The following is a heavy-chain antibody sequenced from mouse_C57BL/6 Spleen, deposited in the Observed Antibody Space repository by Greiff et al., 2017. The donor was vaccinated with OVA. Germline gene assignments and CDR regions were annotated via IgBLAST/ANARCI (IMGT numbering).Heavy chain of an antibody. J-gene: IGHJ2*01. V-gene: IGHV5-17*01. Sequence: VQVVESGAGLVKPGASLKLSCAASGFTFSDYGMHWVRQAPEKGLEWVAYISSGSSTIYYEDKVKGRFTLSTDNATNTLLLQMSCLRYDDTAMYYCGSEDVYYFGYWGQGATVTV. CDR3: GSEDVYYFGY. CDR2: ISSGSSTI. CDR1: GFTFSDYG.